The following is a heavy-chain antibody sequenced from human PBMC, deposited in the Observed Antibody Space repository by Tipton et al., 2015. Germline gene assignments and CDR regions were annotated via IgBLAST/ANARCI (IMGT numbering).Heavy chain of an antibody. J-gene: IGHJ3*02. Sequence: TLSLTCTVSGGSISSSSYYWAWIRQPPGKGLEWIGSLYFSGSTYSNPSLKSRVTISVDTSKNQFSLKLSSVTAADTALYYCARVTVDYGDYVGAFDIWGQGTMVTVSS. CDR2: LYFSGST. CDR3: ARVTVDYGDYVGAFDI. D-gene: IGHD4-17*01. CDR1: GGSISSSSYY. V-gene: IGHV4-39*07.